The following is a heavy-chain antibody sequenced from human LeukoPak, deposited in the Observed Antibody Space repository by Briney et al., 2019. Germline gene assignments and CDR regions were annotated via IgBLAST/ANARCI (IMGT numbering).Heavy chain of an antibody. Sequence: ASVKVSCKASGYTFTGYYMHWVRQAPGQGLEWMGWINPNSGGTNYAQKFQGRVTMTRDTSISTAYMELSRLRSDDTAVYYCARAGPDFWSGYYFDYWGQGTLVTVSS. CDR2: INPNSGGT. J-gene: IGHJ4*02. D-gene: IGHD3-3*01. V-gene: IGHV1-2*02. CDR3: ARAGPDFWSGYYFDY. CDR1: GYTFTGYY.